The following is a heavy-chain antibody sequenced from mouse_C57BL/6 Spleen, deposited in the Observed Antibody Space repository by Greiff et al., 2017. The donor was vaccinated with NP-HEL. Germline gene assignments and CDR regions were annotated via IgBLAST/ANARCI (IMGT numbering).Heavy chain of an antibody. J-gene: IGHJ2*01. D-gene: IGHD4-1*01. CDR1: GYAFSSYW. CDR3: ARGVTGTRDFDY. CDR2: IYPGDGDT. V-gene: IGHV1-80*01. Sequence: QVQLQQSGAELVKPGASVKISCKASGYAFSSYWMNWVKQRPGKGLEWIGQIYPGDGDTNYNGKFKGKATLTADKSSSTAYMQLSSLTSEDSAVYFCARGVTGTRDFDYGGQGTTLTVSS.